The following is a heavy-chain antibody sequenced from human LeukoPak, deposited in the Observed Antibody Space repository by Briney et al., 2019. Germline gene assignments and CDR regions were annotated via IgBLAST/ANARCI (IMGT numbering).Heavy chain of an antibody. CDR1: GFTFSSYS. J-gene: IGHJ3*02. CDR2: SSSSSSYI. CDR3: ARLSGSYPHDAFDI. V-gene: IGHV3-21*01. Sequence: GGSLRLSCAASGFTFSSYSMNWVRQAPGKGLEWVSSSSSSSSYIYYADSVKGRFTISRDNAKNSLYLQMNSLRAEDTAVYYCARLSGSYPHDAFDIWGQGTMVTVSS. D-gene: IGHD1-26*01.